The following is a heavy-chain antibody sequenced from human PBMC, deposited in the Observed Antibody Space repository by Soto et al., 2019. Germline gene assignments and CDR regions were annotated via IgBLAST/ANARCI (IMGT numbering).Heavy chain of an antibody. CDR2: IKDDGSEI. V-gene: IGHV3-7*01. J-gene: IGHJ4*02. CDR1: GFNVMSYW. CDR3: ARDIGFDYVN. D-gene: IGHD3-16*01. Sequence: GSLRLSCAVSGFNVMSYWMSWVRQAPGKGLEWVASIKDDGSEIYYLQSVRGRFTISRDSAGNALHLAMNYLSAEDTGVYFCARDIGFDYVNWGQGTLVTVSS.